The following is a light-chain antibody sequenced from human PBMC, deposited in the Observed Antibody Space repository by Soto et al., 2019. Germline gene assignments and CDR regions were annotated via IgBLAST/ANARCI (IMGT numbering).Light chain of an antibody. CDR2: GAS. CDR3: QQGDTSPYT. V-gene: IGKV3-20*01. Sequence: VLTQSPGTLSLSPGERATLSCRASQSVTNYLVWYQQKAGQAPRLLIYGASSRAPGIPDRFSGSGSGTDFNLTINRLGPEYSAVYYCQQGDTSPYTFGQGTKLEIK. CDR1: QSVTNY. J-gene: IGKJ2*01.